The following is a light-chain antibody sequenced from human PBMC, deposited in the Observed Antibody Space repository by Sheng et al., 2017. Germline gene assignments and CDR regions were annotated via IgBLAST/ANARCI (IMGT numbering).Light chain of an antibody. V-gene: IGLV5-45*03. J-gene: IGLJ3*02. CDR1: SGINVISSR. CDR2: YKSDSDK. Sequence: QAVLTQPSSLSVSPGTSASLTCTLRSGINVISSRIYWYQQKPGSRPQFLLRYKSDSDKLQGSGVPXRFSGSKETSANAAILVISGLQSDDEADYYCMIYYSNTWVFGGGTKLIVL. CDR3: MIYYSNTWV.